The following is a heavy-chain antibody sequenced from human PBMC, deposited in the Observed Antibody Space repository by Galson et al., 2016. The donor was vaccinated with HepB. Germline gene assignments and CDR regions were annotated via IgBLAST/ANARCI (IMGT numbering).Heavy chain of an antibody. CDR3: ALGTGIGWYGAD. Sequence: SLRLSCAASGFTVSSKYMSWVRQAPGKGLEWVSVIHTGGSTYYADSGKGRFTISRDNSKNTLYLQMNSLRAEDTAVYYCALGTGIGWYGADWGQGTLVTVSS. V-gene: IGHV3-53*01. D-gene: IGHD6-19*01. CDR1: GFTVSSKY. J-gene: IGHJ4*02. CDR2: IHTGGST.